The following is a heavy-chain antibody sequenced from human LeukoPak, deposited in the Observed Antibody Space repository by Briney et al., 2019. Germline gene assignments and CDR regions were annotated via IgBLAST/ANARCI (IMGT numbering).Heavy chain of an antibody. Sequence: ASVKVSCKASGYTFTSYDINWVRQATGQGLEWMGWMNPNSGNTGYAQKFQGRVTMTRNTSISTAYMELSNLRSEDTAVYYCAIQTALLRLAYPADYWGQGTLVTVSS. CDR1: GYTFTSYD. D-gene: IGHD5-12*01. CDR2: MNPNSGNT. V-gene: IGHV1-8*01. CDR3: AIQTALLRLAYPADY. J-gene: IGHJ4*02.